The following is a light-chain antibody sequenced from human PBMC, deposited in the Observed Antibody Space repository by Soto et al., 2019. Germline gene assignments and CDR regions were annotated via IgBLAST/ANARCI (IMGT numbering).Light chain of an antibody. CDR2: EVS. CDR1: QNPLFTYWINY. Sequence: VVLTQSSIPLSVHLGPPASVPCRSRQNPLFTYWINYLTLVHQRPGQPPRRLIYEVSDRDSGVPDRFSGSGSGTDFTLRISRVEAEDVGLFYCMQGTHWPLTFGGGTRVEIK. J-gene: IGKJ4*01. CDR3: MQGTHWPLT. V-gene: IGKV2-30*01.